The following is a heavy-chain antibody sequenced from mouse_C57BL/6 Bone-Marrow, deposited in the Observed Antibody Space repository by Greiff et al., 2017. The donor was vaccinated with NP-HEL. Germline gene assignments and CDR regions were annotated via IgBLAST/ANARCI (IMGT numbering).Heavy chain of an antibody. CDR3: AREEIVTYYYAMDY. CDR1: GFTFSSYA. Sequence: EVQVVESGGGLVKPGGSLKLSCAASGFTFSSYAMSWVRQTPEKRLEWVATISDGGSYTYYPDNVKGRFTISRDNAKNNLYLQMSHLKSEDTAMYYCAREEIVTYYYAMDYWGQGTSVTVSS. D-gene: IGHD2-5*01. CDR2: ISDGGSYT. V-gene: IGHV5-4*01. J-gene: IGHJ4*01.